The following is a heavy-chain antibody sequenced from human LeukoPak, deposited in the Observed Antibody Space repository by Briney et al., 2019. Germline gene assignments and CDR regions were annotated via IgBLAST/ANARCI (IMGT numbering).Heavy chain of an antibody. CDR2: IYYNGNT. CDR1: GGSISTTNYY. Sequence: SETLSLTCAVSGGSISTTNYYWGWIRQPPGKGLEWIGSIYYNGNTYYNPSLKSRVTMAVDTSKNQFSLKLSSVTAADTAVYYCARYCSTTTCKNYFDYWGQGTLVTVSS. J-gene: IGHJ4*02. V-gene: IGHV4-39*07. D-gene: IGHD2-2*01. CDR3: ARYCSTTTCKNYFDY.